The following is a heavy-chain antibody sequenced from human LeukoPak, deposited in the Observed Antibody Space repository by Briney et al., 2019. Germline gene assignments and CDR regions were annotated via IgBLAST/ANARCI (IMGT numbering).Heavy chain of an antibody. Sequence: SETLSLTCAVYGGSFSGYYWSWIRQPPGKGLEWIGYIYYSGSTYYNPSLKSRVTISVDTSKNQFSLKLSSVTAADTAVYYCARGYRYYYYYMDVWGKGTTVTVSS. J-gene: IGHJ6*03. CDR1: GGSFSGYY. CDR3: ARGYRYYYYYMDV. CDR2: IYYSGST. D-gene: IGHD1-14*01. V-gene: IGHV4-34*09.